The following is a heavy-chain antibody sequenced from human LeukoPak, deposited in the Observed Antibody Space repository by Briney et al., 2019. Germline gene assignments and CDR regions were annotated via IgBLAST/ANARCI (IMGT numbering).Heavy chain of an antibody. Sequence: GGSLRLSCAASGFTFSSYGMTWVRQAPGKGLEWVSYISSSSSTIYYADSVKGRFTISRDNSKNTLYLQMNSLRAEDTAVYYCAKGRGYSGYGGWFDPWGQGTLVTVSS. CDR3: AKGRGYSGYGGWFDP. CDR1: GFTFSSYG. CDR2: ISSSSSTI. D-gene: IGHD5-12*01. V-gene: IGHV3-48*01. J-gene: IGHJ5*02.